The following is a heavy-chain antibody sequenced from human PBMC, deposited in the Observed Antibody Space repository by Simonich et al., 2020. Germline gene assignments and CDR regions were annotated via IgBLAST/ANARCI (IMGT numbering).Heavy chain of an antibody. CDR2: INHSGST. D-gene: IGHD4-17*01. CDR1: GGSFSGYY. Sequence: QVQLQQWGAGLLKPSETLSPTCAVYGGSFSGYYWSWIRQPPGKGLEWIGEINHSGSTHYHPSLKSRVTISVDTSKNQFSLKLSSVTAADTAVYYCARTQKTTVTYYCDYWGQGTLVTVSS. V-gene: IGHV4-34*01. CDR3: ARTQKTTVTYYCDY. J-gene: IGHJ4*02.